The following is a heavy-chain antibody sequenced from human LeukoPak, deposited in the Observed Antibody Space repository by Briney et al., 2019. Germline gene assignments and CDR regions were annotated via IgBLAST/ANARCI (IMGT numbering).Heavy chain of an antibody. J-gene: IGHJ4*02. V-gene: IGHV1-69*04. CDR2: IIPILGIA. Sequence: ASVKVSCKASGGTFSSYAISWVRQAPGQGLEWMGRIIPILGIANYAQKFQGRVPITADKSTSTAYMELSSLRSEDTAVYYCARVSVEMATITTPAYDYWGQGTLVTVSS. D-gene: IGHD5-24*01. CDR3: ARVSVEMATITTPAYDY. CDR1: GGTFSSYA.